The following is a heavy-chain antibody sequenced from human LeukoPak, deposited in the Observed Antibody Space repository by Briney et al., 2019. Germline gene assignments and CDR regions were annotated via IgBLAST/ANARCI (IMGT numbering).Heavy chain of an antibody. CDR2: IYYSGST. V-gene: IGHV4-59*01. Sequence: PSETLSLTCTVSGGSISSYYWSWIRQPPGKGLEWIGYIYYSGSTNYNPSLKSRVTISVDTSKNQFSLKLSSVTAADTAVYYCARSSSIAAGIFDYWGQRTLVTVSS. D-gene: IGHD6-6*01. CDR1: GGSISSYY. J-gene: IGHJ4*02. CDR3: ARSSSIAAGIFDY.